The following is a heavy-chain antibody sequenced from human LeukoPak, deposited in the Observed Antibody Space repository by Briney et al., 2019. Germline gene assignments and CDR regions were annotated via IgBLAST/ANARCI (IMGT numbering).Heavy chain of an antibody. CDR2: IDTTTGNP. J-gene: IGHJ4*02. D-gene: IGHD3-10*01. CDR3: VRGTPTPGMDY. CDR1: GYPFSAHF. V-gene: IGHV7-4-1*02. Sequence: ASVKVSCKASGYPFSAHFLNWVRQAPGQGLEWMGNIDTTTGNPRYAQDFAGRFVFSLDTSVSTAYLQITSLKADDTAAYYCVRGTPTPGMDYWGQGTQVTVSS.